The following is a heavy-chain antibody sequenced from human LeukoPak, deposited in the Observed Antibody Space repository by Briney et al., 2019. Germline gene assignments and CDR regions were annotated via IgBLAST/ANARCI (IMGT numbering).Heavy chain of an antibody. CDR2: IGTAGDT. V-gene: IGHV3-13*01. J-gene: IGHJ6*02. Sequence: GGSLRLSCAASGFTLSSYDMHWVRQATGKGLEWVSAIGTAGDTYYPGSVKGRFTISRENAKNSLYLQMNSLRAGDTAVYYCARGAPGPRRYYYGMDVWGQGTTVTVSS. CDR1: GFTLSSYD. CDR3: ARGAPGPRRYYYGMDV.